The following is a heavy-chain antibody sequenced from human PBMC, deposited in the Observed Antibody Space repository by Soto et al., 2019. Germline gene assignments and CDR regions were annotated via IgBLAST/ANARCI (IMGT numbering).Heavy chain of an antibody. D-gene: IGHD3-16*01. CDR3: AREEKYYYYVWGSRDYGMDG. Sequence: SETLSLTCAVYGGSFSGYYWSWIRQPPGKGLEWIGEINHSGSTNYNPSLKSRVTISVDTSKNQFSLKLSSVTAADTAVYYCAREEKYYYYVWGSRDYGMDGRGPAPTVTVSS. J-gene: IGHJ6*02. V-gene: IGHV4-34*01. CDR2: INHSGST. CDR1: GGSFSGYY.